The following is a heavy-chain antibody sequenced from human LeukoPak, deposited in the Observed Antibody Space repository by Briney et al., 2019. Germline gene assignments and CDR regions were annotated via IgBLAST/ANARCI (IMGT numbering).Heavy chain of an antibody. D-gene: IGHD1-1*01. J-gene: IGHJ3*01. CDR1: GYTFTTYG. V-gene: IGHV1-18*01. CDR3: ARDFYHSGTNWYDVFDV. CDR2: VSGNNGNT. Sequence: ASVKVSCKASGYTFTTYGISWVRQAPGQGLEWMGLVSGNNGNTNYAQKLQGRDTMTTDTSTNTAYMELRSLRSDDTAVYYCARDFYHSGTNWYDVFDVWGQGTMVTVSS.